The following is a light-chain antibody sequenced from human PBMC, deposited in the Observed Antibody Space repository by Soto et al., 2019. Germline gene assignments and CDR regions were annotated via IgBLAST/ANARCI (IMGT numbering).Light chain of an antibody. Sequence: EIVMNQSPATLSVSRGERTTLSCRASQSVSSNLAWYQQKPGQAPRLLIYGASARATGIPARFSGSGSGTEFALTISSLQSEDFAVYYRPQYDNWPPLTFGPGTKVDIK. CDR2: GAS. J-gene: IGKJ1*01. CDR1: QSVSSN. CDR3: PQYDNWPPLT. V-gene: IGKV3-15*01.